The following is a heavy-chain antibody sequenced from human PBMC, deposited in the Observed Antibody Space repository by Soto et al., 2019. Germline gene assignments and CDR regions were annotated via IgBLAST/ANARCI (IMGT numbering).Heavy chain of an antibody. CDR3: ARGHKLRYFDWLLSDAFDI. CDR1: GGSFSGYY. D-gene: IGHD3-9*01. V-gene: IGHV4-34*01. J-gene: IGHJ3*02. CDR2: INHSGST. Sequence: ETLSLTCAVYGGSFSGYYWSWIRQPPGKGLEWIGEINHSGSTNYNPSLKSRVTISVDTSKNQFSLKLSSVTAADTAVYYCARGHKLRYFDWLLSDAFDIWGQGAMVTVSS.